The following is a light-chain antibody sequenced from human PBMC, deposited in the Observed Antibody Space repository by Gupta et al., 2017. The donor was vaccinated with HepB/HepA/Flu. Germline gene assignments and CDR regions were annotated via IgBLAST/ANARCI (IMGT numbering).Light chain of an antibody. CDR3: CSYTANSVV. V-gene: IGLV2-11*01. J-gene: IGLJ2*01. CDR2: DVS. CDR1: SSDVGGYNY. Sequence: QSALTQPRSVSGSPGQSVTISCTGISSDVGGYNYISWYQQHPGKGPSLMIYDVSKRPSGVPDRLSGSKSGNTASLTISGLQAEDEADYYCCSYTANSVVFGGGTKLTVL.